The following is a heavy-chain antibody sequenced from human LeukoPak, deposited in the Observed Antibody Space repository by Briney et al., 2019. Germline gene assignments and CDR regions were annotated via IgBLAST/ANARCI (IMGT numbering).Heavy chain of an antibody. V-gene: IGHV4-59*01. CDR1: GGSISSYY. J-gene: IGHJ1*01. CDR2: IYYSGST. CDR3: ASSFGEYFQH. D-gene: IGHD3-10*01. Sequence: SETLSLTCTASGGSISSYYWSWIRQHPGKGLEWIGYIYYSGSTNYNPSLKSRVTISVDTSKNQFSLKLSSVTAADTAVYYCASSFGEYFQHWGQGTLVTVSS.